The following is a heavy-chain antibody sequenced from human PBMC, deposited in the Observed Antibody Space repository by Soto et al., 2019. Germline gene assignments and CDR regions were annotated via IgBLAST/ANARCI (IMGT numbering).Heavy chain of an antibody. CDR3: PRGQSNGGMGGGCSDP. V-gene: IGHV1-2*02. CDR2: INHRNGGT. Sequence: QVQLVQSGAEVKKPGASVKVSCKASGYTFTGYYLHWVRQAPGQGLECLGWINHRNGGTDYAQRFQGRVAMTSDTSVSAAELELTTLGSDVRAGYNCPRGQSNGGMGGGCSDPRGQGTLVSVAS. J-gene: IGHJ5*02. CDR1: GYTFTGYY. D-gene: IGHD3-16*01.